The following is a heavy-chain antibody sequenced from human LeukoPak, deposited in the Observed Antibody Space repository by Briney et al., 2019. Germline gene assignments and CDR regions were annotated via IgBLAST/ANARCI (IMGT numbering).Heavy chain of an antibody. V-gene: IGHV3-48*01. J-gene: IGHJ6*03. CDR3: ARGLMPYYYYYMDV. CDR2: ISSSSSTI. Sequence: SGGSLRLFCAASGFTFSSYSMNWVRQAPGKGLEWVSYISSSSSTIYYADSVKGRFTISRDNAKNSLYLQMNSLRAEDTAVYYCARGLMPYYYYYMDVWGKGTTVTVSS. CDR1: GFTFSSYS. D-gene: IGHD2-2*01.